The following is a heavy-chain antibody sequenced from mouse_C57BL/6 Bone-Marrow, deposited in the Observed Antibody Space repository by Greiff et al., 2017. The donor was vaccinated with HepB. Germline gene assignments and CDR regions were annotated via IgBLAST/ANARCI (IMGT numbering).Heavy chain of an antibody. CDR2: ISSGSSTI. V-gene: IGHV5-17*01. Sequence: VQVVESGGGLVKPGGSLKLSCAASGFTFSDYGMHWVRQAPEKGLEWVAYISSGSSTIYYADTVKGRFTISRDNAKNTLFLQMTSLRSEDTAMYYFARKEAYDGYFDYWGQGTTLTVSS. J-gene: IGHJ2*01. CDR1: GFTFSDYG. CDR3: ARKEAYDGYFDY. D-gene: IGHD2-3*01.